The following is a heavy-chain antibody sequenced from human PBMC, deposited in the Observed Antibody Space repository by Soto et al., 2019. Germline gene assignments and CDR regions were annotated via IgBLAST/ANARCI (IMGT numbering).Heavy chain of an antibody. CDR3: ARDSRGWYASDY. D-gene: IGHD6-19*01. Sequence: ASVKVSCKASGYTFTSYGISWVRQAPGQGLEWMGWISAYNGNTNYAQKLKGRVTMTTDTSTSTAYMELRRLRSDDTAVYYCARDSRGWYASDYWGPGTMVTVSS. V-gene: IGHV1-18*01. CDR2: ISAYNGNT. CDR1: GYTFTSYG. J-gene: IGHJ4*02.